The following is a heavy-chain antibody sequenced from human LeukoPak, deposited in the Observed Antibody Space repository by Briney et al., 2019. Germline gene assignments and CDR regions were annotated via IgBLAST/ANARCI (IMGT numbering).Heavy chain of an antibody. CDR3: AVRGVITTDPSDY. V-gene: IGHV3-74*01. CDR2: IISDGSSP. J-gene: IGHJ4*02. D-gene: IGHD3-10*01. CDR1: GFAFSTYW. Sequence: GCLRLSCAASGFAFSTYWMHWVRQAPGKGLVWVSRIISDGSSPSYADSVKGRFTISRDNAKNTLYLQMNSLRAEDTAVYYCAVRGVITTDPSDYWGQGTLVTVTS.